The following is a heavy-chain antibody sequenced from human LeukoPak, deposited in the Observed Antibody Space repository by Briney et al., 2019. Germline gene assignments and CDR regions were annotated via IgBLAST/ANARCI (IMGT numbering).Heavy chain of an antibody. J-gene: IGHJ6*03. CDR3: VRVVGKMVRGIIGRTSDYYYYYYMDV. Sequence: PGRSLRLSCAASGFTFSSYEMNWVRQAPGKGLEWLSHVSTGDAKYYADSVKGRFTISRDNAKNTLYLQMNSLRAEDTAVYYCVRVVGKMVRGIIGRTSDYYYYYYMDVWGKGTTVTISS. CDR1: GFTFSSYE. CDR2: VSTGDAK. D-gene: IGHD3-10*01. V-gene: IGHV3-48*03.